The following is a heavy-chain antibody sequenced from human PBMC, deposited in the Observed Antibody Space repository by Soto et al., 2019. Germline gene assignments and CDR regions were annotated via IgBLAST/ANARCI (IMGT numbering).Heavy chain of an antibody. V-gene: IGHV3-30-3*01. CDR1: GFTFSSYA. CDR3: ARAGPTPRGASHFDF. D-gene: IGHD2-15*01. CDR2: ISYDGSNK. Sequence: QVQLVESGGGVVQPGGSLRLSCAASGFTFSSYAMHWVRQAPGKGLEWVAVISYDGSNKYYADSVKGRFTISRDNSKNTLYLQMNSLSAEDRAVYDCARAGPTPRGASHFDFWGQGTLVTVSS. J-gene: IGHJ4*02.